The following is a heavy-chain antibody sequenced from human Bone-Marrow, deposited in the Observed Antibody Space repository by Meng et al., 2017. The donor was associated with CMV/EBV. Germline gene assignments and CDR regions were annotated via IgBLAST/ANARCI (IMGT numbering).Heavy chain of an antibody. Sequence: GGSLRLSCAASGFTFSSYSMNWVRQAPGKGLEWVSSISSSSYIYYADSVKGRFTISRDNAKNSLYLQMNSLRAEDTAVYYCAKDPVYRANPGVYFDYWGQGTLVTVSS. CDR2: ISSSSYI. CDR1: GFTFSSYS. V-gene: IGHV3-21*01. D-gene: IGHD3-16*02. CDR3: AKDPVYRANPGVYFDY. J-gene: IGHJ4*02.